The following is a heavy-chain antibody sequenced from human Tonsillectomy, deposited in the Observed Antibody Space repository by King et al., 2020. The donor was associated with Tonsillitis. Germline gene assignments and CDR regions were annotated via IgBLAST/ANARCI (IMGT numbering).Heavy chain of an antibody. V-gene: IGHV3-23*04. D-gene: IGHD6-19*01. CDR3: AKDPEQWLAQNWFDP. Sequence: VQLVESGGGLIQPGGSLRLSCSASGFTFDNYAMSWVRQAPGKGLEWVSAISGSGRNKYYADSVKGRFTISRDNSKNTLYLQMNSLRAEDTAVYYCAKDPEQWLAQNWFDPWGQGTLVTVSS. J-gene: IGHJ5*02. CDR1: GFTFDNYA. CDR2: ISGSGRNK.